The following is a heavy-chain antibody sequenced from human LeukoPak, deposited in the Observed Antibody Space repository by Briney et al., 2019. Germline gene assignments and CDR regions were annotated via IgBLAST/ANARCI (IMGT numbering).Heavy chain of an antibody. J-gene: IGHJ6*02. CDR3: ARGKCSGGSCYSSYYYYGMDV. CDR2: DGNNN. V-gene: IGHV3-33*08. D-gene: IGHD2-15*01. Sequence: PGGSLKLSCAASGFSLSGSAMHWVRQAPGKGLEWVAVDGNNNYYADSVKGRFTISRDNAKNSLYLQMNSLRAEDTAVYYCARGKCSGGSCYSSYYYYGMDVWGQGTTVTVSS. CDR1: GFSLSGSA.